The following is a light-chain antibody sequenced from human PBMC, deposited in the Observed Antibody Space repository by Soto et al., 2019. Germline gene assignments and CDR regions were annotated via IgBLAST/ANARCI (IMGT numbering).Light chain of an antibody. CDR2: KAS. J-gene: IGKJ4*01. CDR1: QSISSW. CDR3: QQYNSYLLT. Sequence: DIQMTQSPSTLSASVGDRVTITCRASQSISSWLARYQQKPGKAPKLLIYKASSLESGVPSRFSGSGSGTELTLTISSLQPDDFATYYCQQYNSYLLTFGGGTKVEIK. V-gene: IGKV1-5*03.